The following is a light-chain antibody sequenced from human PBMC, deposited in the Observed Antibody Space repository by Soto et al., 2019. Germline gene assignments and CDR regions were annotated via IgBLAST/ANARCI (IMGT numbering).Light chain of an antibody. CDR3: QQYNSYWT. V-gene: IGKV1-5*01. Sequence: DIQMTQSPSSLSASLGDRVTITCRASQNIDNYLNWYQQKPGKAPKLLIYATSTLQSGVPSRFSGSGSGTEFTLTISSLQPDDFATYYCQQYNSYWTFGQGTKVDI. CDR1: QNIDNY. J-gene: IGKJ1*01. CDR2: ATS.